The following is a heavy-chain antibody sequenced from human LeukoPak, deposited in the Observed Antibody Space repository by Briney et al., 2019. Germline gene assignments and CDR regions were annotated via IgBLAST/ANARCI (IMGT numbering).Heavy chain of an antibody. CDR3: AREGRYYYDSSGYYHDY. CDR1: GFTFSSYG. D-gene: IGHD3-22*01. Sequence: GGSLRLSCAASGFTFSSYGMHWVRQAPGKGLEWVAVIWYDGSNKYYADSVKGRFTISRDNSKNTLYLQMNRLRAEATAVYYCAREGRYYYDSSGYYHDYWGQGTLVTVSS. CDR2: IWYDGSNK. J-gene: IGHJ4*02. V-gene: IGHV3-33*01.